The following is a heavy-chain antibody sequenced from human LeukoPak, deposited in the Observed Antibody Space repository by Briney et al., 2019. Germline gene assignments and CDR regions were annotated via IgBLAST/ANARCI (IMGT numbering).Heavy chain of an antibody. D-gene: IGHD3-10*01. J-gene: IGHJ4*02. Sequence: SQTLSLTCDISGDSVSSNCVIWNWIRQSPSRGLEWLGSTYYKSKWYNDHATSVQSRITINSDTSRNQFSLQLNSVTPEDTAVYYCARDLHGSRGEFDYWGQGTLVTVSS. CDR3: ARDLHGSRGEFDY. CDR2: TYYKSKWYN. V-gene: IGHV6-1*01. CDR1: GDSVSSNCVI.